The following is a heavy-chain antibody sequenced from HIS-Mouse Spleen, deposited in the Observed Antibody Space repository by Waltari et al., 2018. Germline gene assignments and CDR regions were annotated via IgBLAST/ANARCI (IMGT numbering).Heavy chain of an antibody. V-gene: IGHV3-30*18. CDR2: ISYDGSNK. CDR3: AKASSGWLDY. CDR1: GFTFSSYG. D-gene: IGHD6-19*01. J-gene: IGHJ4*02. Sequence: QVQLVESGGGVVQPGRSLRLSCAASGFTFSSYGMPWVRQAPVKGLEWVAVISYDGSNKYYADSVKGRFTISRDNSKNTLYLQMNSLRAEDTAVYYCAKASSGWLDYWGQGTLVTVSS.